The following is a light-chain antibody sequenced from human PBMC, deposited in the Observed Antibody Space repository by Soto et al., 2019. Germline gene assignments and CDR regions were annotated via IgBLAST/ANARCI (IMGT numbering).Light chain of an antibody. CDR1: RDSDRS. Sequence: DIQMTQSPSSLSASVGDKVSITCRASRDSDRSLAWYQQKPDTAPKSLIYGASTLQSGVPSRFSGSGSGTDFTLTINNLQPEDFATYYCHQYHSYPVTFGGGTKVEIK. CDR3: HQYHSYPVT. CDR2: GAS. J-gene: IGKJ4*01. V-gene: IGKV1D-16*01.